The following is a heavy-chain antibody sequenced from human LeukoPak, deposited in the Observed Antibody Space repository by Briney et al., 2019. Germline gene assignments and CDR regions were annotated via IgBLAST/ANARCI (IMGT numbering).Heavy chain of an antibody. J-gene: IGHJ4*02. D-gene: IGHD1-1*01. CDR3: ARDDDAFRPL. Sequence: PGGSLRLSCAASGFTVSSNYMSWVRQAPGKGLEWVSVIYSGGSTYYADSVKGRFTISRDNSKNTLYPQMNSLRAEDTAVYYCARDDDAFRPLWGQGTLVTVSS. CDR2: IYSGGST. V-gene: IGHV3-66*02. CDR1: GFTVSSNY.